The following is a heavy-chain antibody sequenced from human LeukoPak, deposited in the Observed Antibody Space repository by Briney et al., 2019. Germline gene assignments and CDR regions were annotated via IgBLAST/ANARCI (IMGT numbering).Heavy chain of an antibody. V-gene: IGHV3-74*01. CDR3: ASLQGGSDNFDY. Sequence: GVSLRLSCAASGFTFSNYWMHWVRQVPGKGLVWVSRINSDGSSTSYADSVKGRFTISRDNAKNTLYLQMSSLRAEDTALYYCASLQGGSDNFDYWGQGTLVTVSS. CDR1: GFTFSNYW. CDR2: INSDGSST. J-gene: IGHJ4*02. D-gene: IGHD3-10*01.